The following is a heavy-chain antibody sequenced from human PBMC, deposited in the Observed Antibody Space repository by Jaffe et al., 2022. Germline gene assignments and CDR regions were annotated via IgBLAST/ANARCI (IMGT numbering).Heavy chain of an antibody. Sequence: EVLLVEFGGRLVQPGGSLRLSCAGSRFNITGSWMSWVRQAPGQGLEWVANINIDGSEQFYVDSVKGRFTISRDNAKNSLFLQMNSLRVDDTAVYYCGRDAGWGAVDYWGQGSLVTVSS. D-gene: IGHD1-26*01. CDR2: INIDGSEQ. CDR1: RFNITGSW. V-gene: IGHV3-7*05. CDR3: GRDAGWGAVDY. J-gene: IGHJ4*02.